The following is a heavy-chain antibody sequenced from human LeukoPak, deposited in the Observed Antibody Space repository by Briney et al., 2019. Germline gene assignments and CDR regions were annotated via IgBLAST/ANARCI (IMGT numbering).Heavy chain of an antibody. CDR1: GYTFTSYA. CDR3: ARDRVPGGSYYGNWFDP. Sequence: ASVKVSCKASGYTFTSYAMNWVRQAPGQGLEWTGWINTNTGNPTYAQGFTGRFVFSLDTSVSTAYLQISSLKAEDTAVYYCARDRVPGGSYYGNWFDPWGQGTLVTVSS. J-gene: IGHJ5*02. V-gene: IGHV7-4-1*02. CDR2: INTNTGNP. D-gene: IGHD1-26*01.